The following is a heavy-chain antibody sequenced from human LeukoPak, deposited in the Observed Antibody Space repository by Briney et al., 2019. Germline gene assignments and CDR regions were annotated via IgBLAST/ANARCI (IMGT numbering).Heavy chain of an antibody. CDR3: ARGGGLDV. Sequence: GGSLRLSSAASGFTFSSSWMNWARQAPGKGLEWVASINHNGNVNYYVDSVKGRFTISRDNAKNSLYLQMSNLRAEDTAVYFCARGGGLDVWGQGATVTVSS. CDR1: GFTFSSSW. J-gene: IGHJ6*02. CDR2: INHNGNVN. V-gene: IGHV3-7*03. D-gene: IGHD3-16*01.